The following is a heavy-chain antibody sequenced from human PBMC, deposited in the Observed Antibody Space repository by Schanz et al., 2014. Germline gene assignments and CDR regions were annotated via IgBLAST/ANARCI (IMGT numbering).Heavy chain of an antibody. CDR1: GFTFTNLG. CDR2: IRYDGSNQ. J-gene: IGHJ6*02. Sequence: QVQLVESGGGVVQPGGSLRLSCAASGFTFTNLGMHWVRRAPGKGLEWVAFIRYDGSNQYYADSVKGRFTISRDNSKNTLSLQMNSLRAEDTAVYYCARDLGLDVWGQGTTVTVSS. V-gene: IGHV3-30*02. CDR3: ARDLGLDV.